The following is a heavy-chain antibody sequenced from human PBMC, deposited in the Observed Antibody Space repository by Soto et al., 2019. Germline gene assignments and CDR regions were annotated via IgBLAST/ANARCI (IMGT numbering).Heavy chain of an antibody. Sequence: SLTCTVSGGSISSGGYYWSWIRQHPGKGLEWIGYIYYSGSTYYNPSLKSRVTISVDTSKNQFSLKLSSVTAADTAVYYCARGIAVASRDYWGVGIIVTVAS. CDR3: ARGIAVASRDY. CDR1: GGSISSGGYY. CDR2: IYYSGST. J-gene: IGHJ4*02. D-gene: IGHD6-19*01. V-gene: IGHV4-31*03.